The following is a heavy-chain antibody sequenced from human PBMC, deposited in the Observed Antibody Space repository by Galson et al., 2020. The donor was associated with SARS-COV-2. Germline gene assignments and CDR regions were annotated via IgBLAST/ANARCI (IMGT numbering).Heavy chain of an antibody. CDR3: ARSGGSSSSENYYYYYMDV. CDR1: GFTFSSYA. D-gene: IGHD6-13*01. CDR2: ISYDGSNK. V-gene: IGHV3-30*04. J-gene: IGHJ6*03. Sequence: QLGEYLKISCAASGFTFSSYAMHWVRQAPGKGLEWVAVISYDGSNKYYADSVKGRFTISRDNSKNTLYLQMNSLRAEDTAVYYCARSGGSSSSENYYYYYMDVWGKGTTVTVSS.